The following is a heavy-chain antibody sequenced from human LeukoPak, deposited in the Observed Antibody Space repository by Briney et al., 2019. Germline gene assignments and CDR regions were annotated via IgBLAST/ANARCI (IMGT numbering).Heavy chain of an antibody. D-gene: IGHD6-13*01. J-gene: IGHJ4*02. CDR3: AKVVVAAAVDY. CDR2: ISGGGGST. Sequence: GGSLRLSCAASGFTFSSYAMSWVRQAPGKGLEWVSGISGGGGSTHYADSVKGRFTISRDNSKTTLYLQMNSLRAEDTAVYYCAKVVVAAAVDYWGQGTLVTVSS. CDR1: GFTFSSYA. V-gene: IGHV3-23*01.